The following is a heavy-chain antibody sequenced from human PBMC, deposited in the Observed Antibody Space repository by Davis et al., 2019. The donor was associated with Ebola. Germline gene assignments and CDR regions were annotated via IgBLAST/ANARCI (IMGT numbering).Heavy chain of an antibody. CDR3: ARTITMIVSQTPVDY. CDR2: IYYSGGT. J-gene: IGHJ4*02. V-gene: IGHV4-59*08. D-gene: IGHD3-22*01. Sequence: SETLSLTCAVSGGSISSYYCSWIRQPPGKGLGWLGDIYYSGGTNYNPSLKSRVTISVDTSKNQFSLKLSSVTAADTAVYYCARTITMIVSQTPVDYWGQGTLVTVSS. CDR1: GGSISSYY.